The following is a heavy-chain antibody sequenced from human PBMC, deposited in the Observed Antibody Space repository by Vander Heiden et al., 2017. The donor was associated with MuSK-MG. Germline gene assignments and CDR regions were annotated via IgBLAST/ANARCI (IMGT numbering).Heavy chain of an antibody. CDR2: INHSGTT. D-gene: IGHD3-9*01. Sequence: HVQLQQWGAGLLQPSETLSLTCAVFSESFSGYYWSWIRQPPGKGLEWIGEINHSGTTNYNPSLKSRVAISVDTSKDQFSLKLSSVTAADTAVYYCARGQSAYYDILTGYYGIYYFDYWGQGTLVTVSS. J-gene: IGHJ4*02. CDR1: SESFSGYY. V-gene: IGHV4-34*01. CDR3: ARGQSAYYDILTGYYGIYYFDY.